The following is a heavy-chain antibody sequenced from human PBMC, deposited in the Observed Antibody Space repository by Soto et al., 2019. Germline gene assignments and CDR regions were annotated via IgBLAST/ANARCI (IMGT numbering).Heavy chain of an antibody. Sequence: PSEALSVTCAAYGGSFSGYYWSWIRQPPGKGLEWIGEINHSGSTNYNPSLKSRVTISVDTSKNQFSLKLSSVTAADTAVYYCARGSMVREYNWFDPWGQGTLVT. CDR3: ARGSMVREYNWFDP. J-gene: IGHJ5*02. D-gene: IGHD3-10*01. CDR2: INHSGST. CDR1: GGSFSGYY. V-gene: IGHV4-34*01.